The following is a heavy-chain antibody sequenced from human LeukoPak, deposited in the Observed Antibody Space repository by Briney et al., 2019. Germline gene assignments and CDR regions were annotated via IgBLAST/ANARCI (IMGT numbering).Heavy chain of an antibody. V-gene: IGHV4-4*07. CDR1: GGSISSYY. CDR3: ARDGVTTSSQAFDY. Sequence: SETLSLTCTVSGGSISSYYWSWIRQPAGKGLEWIGRIYTSGSTNYNPSLKSRVTMSVDTSKNQFSLKLSSVTAADTAVYYCARDGVTTSSQAFDYWGQGTLVTVSS. CDR2: IYTSGST. D-gene: IGHD4-17*01. J-gene: IGHJ4*02.